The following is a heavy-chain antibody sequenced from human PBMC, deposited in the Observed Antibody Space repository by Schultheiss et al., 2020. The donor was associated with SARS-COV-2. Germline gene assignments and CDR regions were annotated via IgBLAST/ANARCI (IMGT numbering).Heavy chain of an antibody. J-gene: IGHJ4*02. D-gene: IGHD3-22*01. CDR3: ARADYYDSSGG. CDR2: INHSGST. Sequence: SETLSLTCAVYGGSFSAYYWNWIRQPPGKGLEWIGEINHSGSTNYNPSLKSRVTISVDTSKNQFSLKLSSVTAADTAVYYCARADYYDSSGGWGQGTLVTVSS. V-gene: IGHV4-34*01. CDR1: GGSFSAYY.